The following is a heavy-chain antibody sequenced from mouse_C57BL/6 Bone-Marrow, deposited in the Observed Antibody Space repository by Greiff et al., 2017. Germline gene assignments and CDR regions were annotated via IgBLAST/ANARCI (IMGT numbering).Heavy chain of an antibody. V-gene: IGHV5-4*01. CDR1: GFTFSSYA. CDR3: AREGRRGYFDV. CDR2: ISDGGSYT. J-gene: IGHJ1*03. Sequence: EVKLVESGGGLVKPGGSLKLSCAASGFTFSSYAMSWVRQTPEKRLEWVATISDGGSYTYYPDNVKGRFTISRDNAKNNLYLQMSHLKSEDTAMYYCAREGRRGYFDVWGTETTVTVSS.